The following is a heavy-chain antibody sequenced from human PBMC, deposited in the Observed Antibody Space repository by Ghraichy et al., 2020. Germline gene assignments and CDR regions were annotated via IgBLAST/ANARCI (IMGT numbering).Heavy chain of an antibody. CDR1: GGSISSSSYY. V-gene: IGHV4-39*01. Sequence: SETLSLTCTVSGGSISSSSYYWGWIRQPPGKGLEWIGSIYYSGSTYYNPSLKSRVTISVDTSKNQFSLKLSSVTAADTAVYYCARPNELYGGYYFDYWGQGTLVTVSS. D-gene: IGHD1-1*01. J-gene: IGHJ4*02. CDR3: ARPNELYGGYYFDY. CDR2: IYYSGST.